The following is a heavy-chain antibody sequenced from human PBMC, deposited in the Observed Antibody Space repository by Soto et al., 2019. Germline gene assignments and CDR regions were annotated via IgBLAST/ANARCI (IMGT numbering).Heavy chain of an antibody. V-gene: IGHV3-23*01. J-gene: IGHJ4*02. CDR3: TKISGTSLPPIPVDY. CDR2: ISGSGDTT. CDR1: GFTFSSYA. Sequence: EVQLLESGGGLVQPGGSLRLSCAASGFTFSSYAMNWVRQAPGKGLEWVSDISGSGDTTYYAVSVKGRFTISRDNSKNTLYLPMNTLRAQDTALYYCTKISGTSLPPIPVDYWGQGTQVTVSS. D-gene: IGHD3-3*02.